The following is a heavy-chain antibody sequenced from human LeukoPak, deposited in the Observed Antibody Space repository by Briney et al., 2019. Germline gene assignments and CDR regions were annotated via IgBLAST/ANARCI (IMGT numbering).Heavy chain of an antibody. V-gene: IGHV3-49*03. J-gene: IGHJ4*02. CDR2: IRSKAYGGTT. CDR3: PRILLAYYFDY. CDR1: GFTFGDYA. Sequence: GGSLRLSCTASGFTFGDYAMGWFRQAPGKGLEWVGFIRSKAYGGTTEYAASVKGRFTISRDDSKSIAYLQMNSLKTEDTAVYYCPRILLAYYFDYWGQGTLVTVSS. D-gene: IGHD2-15*01.